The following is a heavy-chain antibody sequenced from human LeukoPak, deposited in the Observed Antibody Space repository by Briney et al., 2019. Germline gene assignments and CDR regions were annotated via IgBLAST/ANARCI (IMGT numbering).Heavy chain of an antibody. D-gene: IGHD1-14*01. CDR2: IIPIFGTA. CDR1: GGTSSSYA. Sequence: GASVKVSCKASGGTSSSYAISWVRQAPGQGLEWMGGIIPIFGTANYAQKFQGRVTITRDTSASTAYMELSSLRSEDTAVYYCAREHRGYFDYWGQGTLVTVSS. CDR3: AREHRGYFDY. J-gene: IGHJ4*02. V-gene: IGHV1-69*05.